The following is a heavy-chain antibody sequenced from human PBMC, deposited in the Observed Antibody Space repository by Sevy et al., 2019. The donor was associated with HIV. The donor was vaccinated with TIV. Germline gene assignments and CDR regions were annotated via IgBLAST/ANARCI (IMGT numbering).Heavy chain of an antibody. J-gene: IGHJ4*02. CDR1: GFTFSSYW. CDR2: INSDGSST. V-gene: IGHV3-74*01. CDR3: ARDRDTAMVHDY. D-gene: IGHD5-18*01. Sequence: GGSLRLSCAASGFTFSSYWMHWVRQAPGKGLVWVSRINSDGSSTSYADSVKGRFTISRDTAKNTLYLQMNSLRAEDTAVYYCARDRDTAMVHDYWGQGTLVTVSS.